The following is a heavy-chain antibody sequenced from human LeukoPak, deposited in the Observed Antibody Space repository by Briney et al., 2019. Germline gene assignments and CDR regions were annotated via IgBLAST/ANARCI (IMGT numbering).Heavy chain of an antibody. CDR1: GFTFSNYG. J-gene: IGHJ4*02. V-gene: IGHV3-33*01. Sequence: GGSLRLSCAASGFTFSNYGMHWVRQAPGKGLEWVAVIWCDGSNIYYADSVKGRFTISRDNSKNKLYLQMNSLRAEDTAVYYCARDLAKGGHFDYWGQGTLVTVSS. CDR3: ARDLAKGGHFDY. D-gene: IGHD1-26*01. CDR2: IWCDGSNI.